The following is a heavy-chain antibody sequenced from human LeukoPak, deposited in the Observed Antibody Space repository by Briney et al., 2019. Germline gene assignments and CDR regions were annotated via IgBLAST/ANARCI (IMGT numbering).Heavy chain of an antibody. Sequence: PGGPLRLSCAASAFTFRAYWMTWVRQPPGKGLDWVANINQDRSMKYFVDSAKGRLTISRDNAKNSLSLHMNSLRAEDPARYYFARLDRQLAPVDYWGQGTLVSVSS. V-gene: IGHV3-7*05. CDR1: AFTFRAYW. CDR3: ARLDRQLAPVDY. CDR2: INQDRSMK. J-gene: IGHJ4*02. D-gene: IGHD6-6*01.